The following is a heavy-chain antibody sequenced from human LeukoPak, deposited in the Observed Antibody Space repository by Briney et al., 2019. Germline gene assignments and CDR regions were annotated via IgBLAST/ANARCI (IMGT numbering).Heavy chain of an antibody. CDR1: GFTFSNAW. D-gene: IGHD1-26*01. Sequence: GGSLRLSCAASGFTFSNAWMSWVRQAPGKGLEWVSSISSSSSYIYYADSVKGRFTISRDNAKNSLYLQMNSLRAEDTAVYYCARADSGSSANFPFDPWGQGTLVTVSS. V-gene: IGHV3-21*01. J-gene: IGHJ5*02. CDR2: ISSSSSYI. CDR3: ARADSGSSANFPFDP.